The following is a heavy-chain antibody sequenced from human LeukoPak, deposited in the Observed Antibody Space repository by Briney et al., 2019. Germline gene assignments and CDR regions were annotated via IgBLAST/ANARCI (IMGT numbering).Heavy chain of an antibody. D-gene: IGHD3-3*01. CDR3: AKGSPFLEWLSYPPDY. CDR1: ESTFSTYS. CDR2: ISGSSATI. V-gene: IGHV3-48*01. Sequence: GGSLRLSCAASESTFSTYSMSWVRQAPGKRLEWISYISGSSATIYYADSVKGRFTISRDNARNSLFLQMNSLRAEDTAVYYCAKGSPFLEWLSYPPDYWGQGTLVTVSS. J-gene: IGHJ4*02.